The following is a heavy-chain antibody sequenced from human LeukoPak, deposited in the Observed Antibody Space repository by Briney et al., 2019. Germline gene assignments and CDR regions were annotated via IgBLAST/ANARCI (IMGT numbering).Heavy chain of an antibody. D-gene: IGHD3-10*01. J-gene: IGHJ4*02. Sequence: PSETLSLTCTASGGSISSSSYYWGWIRQPPGKGLEWIGSIYYSGSTYYNPSLKSRVTISVDTSKNQFSLKLSSVTAADTAVYYCARDVRWLNSGWGSGTYYAPYFDYWGQGTLVTVSS. CDR2: IYYSGST. CDR1: GGSISSSSYY. V-gene: IGHV4-39*07. CDR3: ARDVRWLNSGWGSGTYYAPYFDY.